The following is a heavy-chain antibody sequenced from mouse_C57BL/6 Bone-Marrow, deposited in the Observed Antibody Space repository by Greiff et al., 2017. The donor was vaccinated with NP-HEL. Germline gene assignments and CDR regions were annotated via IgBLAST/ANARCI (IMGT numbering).Heavy chain of an antibody. V-gene: IGHV5-4*01. Sequence: EVQRVESGGGLVKPGGSLKLSCAASGFTFSSYAMSWVRQTPDKRLEWVATISDGGSYTYYPDNVKGRFTISRDNAKNNLYLQMSHLKSEDTAMYYCARETSHWGQGTSVTVSS. CDR1: GFTFSSYA. CDR2: ISDGGSYT. J-gene: IGHJ4*01. CDR3: ARETSH.